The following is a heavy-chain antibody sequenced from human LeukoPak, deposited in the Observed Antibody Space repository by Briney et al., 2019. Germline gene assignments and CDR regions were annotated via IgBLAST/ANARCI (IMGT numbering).Heavy chain of an antibody. CDR2: IWYDGSNK. CDR3: ARDDPPAAGVDY. Sequence: GRSLRLSCAASGFTFSSYGMHWVRQAPGKGLEWVAVIWYDGSNKYYADSVKGRFTISRDKSKNTLYLQMNSLRAEDTAVYYCARDDPPAAGVDYWGQGTLVTVSS. D-gene: IGHD6-13*01. J-gene: IGHJ4*02. V-gene: IGHV3-33*01. CDR1: GFTFSSYG.